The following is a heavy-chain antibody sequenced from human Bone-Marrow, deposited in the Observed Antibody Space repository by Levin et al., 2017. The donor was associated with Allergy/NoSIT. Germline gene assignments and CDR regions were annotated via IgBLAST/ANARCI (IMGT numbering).Heavy chain of an antibody. CDR2: ILYGGGT. CDR1: GNFLSSNY. D-gene: IGHD3-10*01. Sequence: SETLSLTCTVSGNFLSSNYWAWIRQSPGKGLEWIGHILYGGGTSYNPSLKSRVTISADTSKNEFSLILRSMTTADTAIYYCATGGTWFEGFYFDNWGQGTLTTVSS. J-gene: IGHJ4*02. CDR3: ATGGTWFEGFYFDN. V-gene: IGHV4-59*01.